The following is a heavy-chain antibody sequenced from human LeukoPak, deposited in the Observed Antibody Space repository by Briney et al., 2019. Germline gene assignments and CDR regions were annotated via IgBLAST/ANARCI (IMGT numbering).Heavy chain of an antibody. J-gene: IGHJ4*02. CDR3: AREMRGSGSFPRLWID. CDR1: GFTFSSYS. D-gene: IGHD3-10*01. V-gene: IGHV3-21*01. Sequence: GGSLRLSCAASGFTFSSYSMNWVRQAPGKGLEWVSSISSSSSYIHYADSVKGRFTISRDNAKNSLYLQMNSLRAEDTAVYYCAREMRGSGSFPRLWIDWGQGTLVTVSS. CDR2: ISSSSSYI.